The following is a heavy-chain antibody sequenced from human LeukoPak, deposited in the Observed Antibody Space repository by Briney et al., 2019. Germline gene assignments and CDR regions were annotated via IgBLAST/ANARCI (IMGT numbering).Heavy chain of an antibody. CDR1: GFIFSNYA. Sequence: GGSLRLSCAASGFIFSNYAMHWVRQAPGKGLKWVAVISYDGNNKYYADSVEGRITISRDNSKNTLYLQMNSLRTEDTAVYYCARGPHYGRDYWGQGTLVTVSS. J-gene: IGHJ4*02. CDR2: ISYDGNNK. V-gene: IGHV3-30-3*01. D-gene: IGHD3-10*01. CDR3: ARGPHYGRDY.